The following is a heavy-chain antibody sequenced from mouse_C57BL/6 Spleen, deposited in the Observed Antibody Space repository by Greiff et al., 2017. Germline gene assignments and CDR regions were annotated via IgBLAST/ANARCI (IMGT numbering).Heavy chain of an antibody. CDR2: INPNNGGT. J-gene: IGHJ2*01. Sequence: EVQLQQSGPELVKPGASVKISCKASGYTFTDYYMNWVKQSHGKSLEWIGDINPNNGGTSYNQKFKGKATLTVDKSSSTAYMELRSLTSEDSAVYYCATYRYNWEGDYWGQGTTLTVSS. CDR1: GYTFTDYY. D-gene: IGHD4-1*01. CDR3: ATYRYNWEGDY. V-gene: IGHV1-26*01.